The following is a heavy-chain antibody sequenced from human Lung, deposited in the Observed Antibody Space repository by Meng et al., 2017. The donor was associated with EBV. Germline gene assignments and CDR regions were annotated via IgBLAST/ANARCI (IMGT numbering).Heavy chain of an antibody. J-gene: IGHJ4*02. Sequence: VQLLESGXXLXKPGGXXRXXXXASGFTFRRHTMTWVRQAPGKGLQWVSSITSTATYISYATSVKGRFTISRDNAKNSLYLQMISLRAEDTAVYYCARPDNGGNWYFDNWGQGTLVTVSS. D-gene: IGHD4-23*01. CDR3: ARPDNGGNWYFDN. CDR2: ITSTATYI. CDR1: GFTFRRHT. V-gene: IGHV3-21*01.